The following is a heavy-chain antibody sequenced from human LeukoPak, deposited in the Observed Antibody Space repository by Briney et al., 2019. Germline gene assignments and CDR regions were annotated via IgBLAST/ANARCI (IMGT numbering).Heavy chain of an antibody. CDR2: INHSGST. CDR3: AGPRYYDFWSAAVNAFDI. V-gene: IGHV4-34*01. J-gene: IGHJ3*02. CDR1: GGSFSGYY. D-gene: IGHD3-3*01. Sequence: SETLSLTCAVYGGSFSGYYWSWIRQPPGKGLEWIGEINHSGSTNYNPSPKSRVTISVDTSKNQFSLKLSSVTAADTAVYYCAGPRYYDFWSAAVNAFDIWGQGTMVTVSS.